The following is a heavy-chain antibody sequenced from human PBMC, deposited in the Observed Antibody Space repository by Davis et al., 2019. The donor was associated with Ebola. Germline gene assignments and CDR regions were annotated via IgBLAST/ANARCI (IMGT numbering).Heavy chain of an antibody. CDR3: ARSGSRISPYDY. D-gene: IGHD2-15*01. Sequence: GESLKISCAASGFTLSSYWMHWVRQAPGKGLVWVSRINSDGSSTSYADSVKGRFTISRDNAKNTLYLQMNSLRAEDTAVYYCARSGSRISPYDYWGQGTLVTVSS. CDR2: INSDGSST. CDR1: GFTLSSYW. V-gene: IGHV3-74*01. J-gene: IGHJ4*02.